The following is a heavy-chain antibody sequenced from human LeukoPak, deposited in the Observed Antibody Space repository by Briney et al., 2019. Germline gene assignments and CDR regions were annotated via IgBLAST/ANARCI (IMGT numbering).Heavy chain of an antibody. J-gene: IGHJ3*02. CDR2: ISAYNGNT. D-gene: IGHD2-21*02. Sequence: ASVKVSCKASGYTFTSYGISWVRQAPGQGLEWMGWISAYNGNTNYAQKLQGRVTMTTDTSTSTAYMELRSLRSDDTAVYYCARDRDCGGDCYLAFDIWGQGTMVTVSS. CDR1: GYTFTSYG. V-gene: IGHV1-18*01. CDR3: ARDRDCGGDCYLAFDI.